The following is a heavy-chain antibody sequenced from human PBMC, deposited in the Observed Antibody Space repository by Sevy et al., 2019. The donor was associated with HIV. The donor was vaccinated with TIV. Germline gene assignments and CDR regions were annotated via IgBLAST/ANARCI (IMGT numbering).Heavy chain of an antibody. CDR2: IYNSGST. J-gene: IGHJ6*02. Sequence: SETLSLTYTVSGDSISRNYWSWIRQTPGMGLEWIGFIYNSGSTKYNPSLKSRVSISEDRSKNEFSLRLSSVSIADTAVYYCVRSLGSSAAGYGMDVWGQGTTVTVSS. CDR3: VRSLGSSAAGYGMDV. V-gene: IGHV4-59*01. D-gene: IGHD6-6*01. CDR1: GDSISRNY.